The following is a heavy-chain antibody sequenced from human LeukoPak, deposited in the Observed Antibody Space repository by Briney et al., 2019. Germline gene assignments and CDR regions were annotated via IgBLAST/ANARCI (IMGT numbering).Heavy chain of an antibody. Sequence: ASVKVSCKASGYTFTGYYMHWVRQAPGQGLEWMGWINPNSGGTNYAQKFQGRVTMTRDTSISTAYMELSRLRSDDTAVYYCARVNYDFWSGYYTRGWFDPWGQGTLVTVSS. D-gene: IGHD3-3*01. CDR2: INPNSGGT. CDR3: ARVNYDFWSGYYTRGWFDP. CDR1: GYTFTGYY. V-gene: IGHV1-2*02. J-gene: IGHJ5*02.